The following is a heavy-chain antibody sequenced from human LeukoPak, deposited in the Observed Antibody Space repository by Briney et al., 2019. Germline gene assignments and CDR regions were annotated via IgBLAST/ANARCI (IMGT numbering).Heavy chain of an antibody. V-gene: IGHV4-4*07. CDR1: GASISSSY. Sequence: SETLSLTCTVSGASISSSYWSWIRQPAGKGLEWIGRVYPTGITNYSPSLKSRVTMSVDTSKNHFSLKLSSVTAADTAVYYCARKDGDYWGQGILVTVSS. D-gene: IGHD2-15*01. J-gene: IGHJ4*02. CDR2: VYPTGIT. CDR3: ARKDGDY.